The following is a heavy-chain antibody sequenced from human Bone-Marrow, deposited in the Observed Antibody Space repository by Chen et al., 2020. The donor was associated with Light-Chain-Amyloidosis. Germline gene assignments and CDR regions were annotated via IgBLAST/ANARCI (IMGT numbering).Heavy chain of an antibody. CDR1: DGSITSGVYY. D-gene: IGHD3-16*02. CDR2: IYTTGST. V-gene: IGHV4-61*02. Sequence: QVQLQESGPGLVKPSQTLTFTCTVSDGSITSGVYYWNWIRQPAGKGLEWIGHIYTTGSTKYNPSLRSRLTISIDTSKSQFSLRLASVTAADTAIYYCTRDAITSGGVVVPDSWGQGTLVTVSS. CDR3: TRDAITSGGVVVPDS. J-gene: IGHJ4*02.